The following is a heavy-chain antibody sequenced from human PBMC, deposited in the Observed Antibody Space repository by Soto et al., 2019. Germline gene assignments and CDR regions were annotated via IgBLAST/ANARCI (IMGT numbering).Heavy chain of an antibody. CDR1: GYTFTSYA. Sequence: GASVKVSCKASGYTFTSYAMHWVRQAPGQRLEWMGWINAGNGNTKYSQKFQGRVTITRDTSASTAYMELSSLRSEDTAVYYCARAGVGSGWYFYDYWGQGTLVTVSS. CDR2: INAGNGNT. V-gene: IGHV1-3*01. J-gene: IGHJ4*02. CDR3: ARAGVGSGWYFYDY. D-gene: IGHD6-19*01.